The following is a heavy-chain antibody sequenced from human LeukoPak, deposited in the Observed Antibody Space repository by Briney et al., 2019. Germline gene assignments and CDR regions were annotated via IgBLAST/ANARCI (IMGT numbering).Heavy chain of an antibody. D-gene: IGHD2-15*01. CDR3: ARDSVYYSGGSCYSFDY. V-gene: IGHV3-21*01. J-gene: IGHJ4*02. CDR1: GFIFSSYR. CDR2: ISSSSSYI. Sequence: GGSLRLSCAASGFIFSSYRMNWVRQAPGKGLESVSSISSSSSYIYYADSVKGRFTISRDNAKNSLYLQMNSLRAEDTAVYYCARDSVYYSGGSCYSFDYWGQGTLVTVSS.